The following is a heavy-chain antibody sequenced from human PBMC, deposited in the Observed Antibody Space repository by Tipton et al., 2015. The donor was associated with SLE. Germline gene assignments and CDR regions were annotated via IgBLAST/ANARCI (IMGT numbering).Heavy chain of an antibody. CDR1: GGSIRSINW. J-gene: IGHJ4*02. D-gene: IGHD4-17*01. CDR3: AKDYNHDNADYN. CDR2: IHHSGST. V-gene: IGHV4-4*02. Sequence: TLSLTCAVSGGSIRSINWWSWVRQPPGKGLEWIGEIHHSGSTNSNPSLKSRVTISVDKSKNQFSLKLSSVTVADMAVYYCAKDYNHDNADYNWGQGTLVIVSS.